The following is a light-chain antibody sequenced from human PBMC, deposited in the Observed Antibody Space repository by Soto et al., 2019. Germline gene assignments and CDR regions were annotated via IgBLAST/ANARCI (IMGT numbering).Light chain of an antibody. CDR3: QQYNNWPPLT. CDR1: QSVSSN. CDR2: GAS. Sequence: EIVMTQSPATLSVSPGERATLSCRASQSVSSNVAWYQQKPGQAPRLLIYGASIRATGIPARFSGSGSGTEFTLTISSRPSEDFAVYYCQQYNNWPPLTFGGGTKVEIK. J-gene: IGKJ4*01. V-gene: IGKV3-15*01.